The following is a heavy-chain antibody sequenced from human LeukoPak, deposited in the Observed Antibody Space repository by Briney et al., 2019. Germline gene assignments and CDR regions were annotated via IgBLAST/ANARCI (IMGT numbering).Heavy chain of an antibody. CDR2: INPKSGGT. J-gene: IGHJ4*02. Sequence: ASVTVSFTASGYTFTGYYIRWVRQAPGQGLGWMGWINPKSGGTNYSQKFQGRANMTRHKSISTAYKELSTQKSDHTAVYYCEREHTAYAPELVGHYYFDCWGQAGLVSDCS. D-gene: IGHD1-26*01. V-gene: IGHV1-2*02. CDR1: GYTFTGYY. CDR3: EREHTAYAPELVGHYYFDC.